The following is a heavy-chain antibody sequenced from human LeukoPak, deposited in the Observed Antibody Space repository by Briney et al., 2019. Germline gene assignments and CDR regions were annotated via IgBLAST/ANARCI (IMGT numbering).Heavy chain of an antibody. Sequence: SETLSLTCTVSGGSVSSSSYYWGWIRQPPGKGLEWIGSIYYSGNTYSNPSLASRVTMSVDTSKNQFSLKLSSVTAADTAVYYCGRDRRATYYYDSSGYYSDFWGQGTLVTVSS. V-gene: IGHV4-39*07. D-gene: IGHD3-22*01. CDR3: GRDRRATYYYDSSGYYSDF. J-gene: IGHJ4*02. CDR2: IYYSGNT. CDR1: GGSVSSSSYY.